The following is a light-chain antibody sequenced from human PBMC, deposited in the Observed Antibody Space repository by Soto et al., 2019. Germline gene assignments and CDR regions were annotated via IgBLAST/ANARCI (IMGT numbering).Light chain of an antibody. CDR3: LQDYNYPLT. Sequence: DIQMTQSPSTLSASVGDRVTITCRASQGINNYLAWYQQRPGKVPKLLIYAASTLQSGVPSRFRGSRSGTDFTLTISSLQPEDFATYYCLQDYNYPLTFGGGTKVDIK. CDR2: AAS. V-gene: IGKV1-27*01. CDR1: QGINNY. J-gene: IGKJ4*01.